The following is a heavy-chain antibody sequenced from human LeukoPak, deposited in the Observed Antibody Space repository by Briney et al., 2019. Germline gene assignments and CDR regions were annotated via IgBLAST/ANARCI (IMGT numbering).Heavy chain of an antibody. V-gene: IGHV3-11*04. CDR2: ISSSGSTI. CDR1: GFAFSDYY. CDR3: ARDVGHLEWLIGPDY. D-gene: IGHD3-3*01. J-gene: IGHJ4*02. Sequence: GGSLRLSCAASGFAFSDYYMSWIRQAPGKGLEWVSYISSSGSTIYYADSVKGRFTISRDNAKNSLYLQMNSLRAEDTAVYYCARDVGHLEWLIGPDYWGQGTLVTVSS.